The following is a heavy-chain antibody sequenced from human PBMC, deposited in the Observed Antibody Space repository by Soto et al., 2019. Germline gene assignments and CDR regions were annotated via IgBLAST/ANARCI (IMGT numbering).Heavy chain of an antibody. CDR1: LGSIYIGGYY. D-gene: IGHD3-10*01. CDR3: ARARSGTYYNPAWFDP. J-gene: IGHJ5*02. Sequence: QMQMQESGPGLVEPSQTLSLTCTVSLGSIYIGGYYWTWIRQHPGKALEGIGYIYVSGSTYYNPSLKSRVAISIDTSKNQFSLKLNSVSAADTAVYYCARARSGTYYNPAWFDPWGQGALVTVSS. V-gene: IGHV4-31*03. CDR2: IYVSGST.